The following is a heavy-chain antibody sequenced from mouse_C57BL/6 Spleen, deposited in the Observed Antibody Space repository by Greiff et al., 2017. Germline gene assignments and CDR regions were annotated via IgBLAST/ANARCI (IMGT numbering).Heavy chain of an antibody. D-gene: IGHD2-2*01. CDR2: ISDGGSYT. CDR3: ARVMVTTGYAMDY. CDR1: GFTFSSYA. J-gene: IGHJ4*01. Sequence: EVQGVESGGGLVKPGGSLKLSCAASGFTFSSYAMSWVRQTPEKRLEWVATISDGGSYTYYPDNVKGRFTISRDNAKNNLYLQMSHLKSEDTAMYYCARVMVTTGYAMDYWGQGTSVTVSS. V-gene: IGHV5-4*01.